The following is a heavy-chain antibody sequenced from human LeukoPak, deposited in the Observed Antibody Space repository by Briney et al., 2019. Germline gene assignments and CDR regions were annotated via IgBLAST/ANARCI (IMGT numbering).Heavy chain of an antibody. D-gene: IGHD3-10*01. Sequence: SQTLSLTCTVSGGSISSGSYYWSWIRQPAGKGLEWIGRIYTSGSTNCNPSLKSRVTISVDTSKNQFSLKLSSVTAADTAVYYCARVYHLSTWFGEPVWGKGTTVTVSS. CDR2: IYTSGST. CDR1: GGSISSGSYY. J-gene: IGHJ6*04. CDR3: ARVYHLSTWFGEPV. V-gene: IGHV4-61*02.